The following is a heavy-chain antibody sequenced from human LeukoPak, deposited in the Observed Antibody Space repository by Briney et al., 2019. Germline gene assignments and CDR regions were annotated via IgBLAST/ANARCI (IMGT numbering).Heavy chain of an antibody. V-gene: IGHV1-69*04. J-gene: IGHJ3*02. CDR1: GGTFSSYA. CDR3: ARDRHRTTDAFDI. Sequence: EASVKVSCKASGGTFSSYAISWVRRAPGQGLEWMGRIIPILGIANYAQKFQGRVTITADKSTSTAYMELSSLRSEDTAVYYCARDRHRTTDAFDIWGQGTMVTVSS. D-gene: IGHD1-7*01. CDR2: IIPILGIA.